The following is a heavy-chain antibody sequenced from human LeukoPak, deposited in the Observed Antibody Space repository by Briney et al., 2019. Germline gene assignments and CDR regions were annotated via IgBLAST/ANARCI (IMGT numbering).Heavy chain of an antibody. J-gene: IGHJ4*02. CDR1: GFTFSSNT. CDR2: ISYGGTNK. D-gene: IGHD3-22*01. CDR3: AREENFYDSSHYYFDY. Sequence: GRSLRLSCAASGFTFSSNTMHWVRQAPGKGLEWVAVISYGGTNKYYADSVKGRFTISRDNSKNTLLLKMNSLRAEDTAVYYCAREENFYDSSHYYFDYWGQGTLVTVSS. V-gene: IGHV3-30-3*01.